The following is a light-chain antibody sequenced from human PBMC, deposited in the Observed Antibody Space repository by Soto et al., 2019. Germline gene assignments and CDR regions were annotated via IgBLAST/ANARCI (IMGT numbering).Light chain of an antibody. CDR1: QSVAKNF. CDR3: QQYGSSPYT. CDR2: GAS. J-gene: IGKJ2*01. V-gene: IGKV3-20*01. Sequence: EVVLTQSPGTLSLSPGERASLSCRASQSVAKNFLAWYQQKPGQALRLLISGASNRATGIPDRFSGSGSGTDFTLTISRLEPEDFAVYYCQQYGSSPYTFGQGTKLEIK.